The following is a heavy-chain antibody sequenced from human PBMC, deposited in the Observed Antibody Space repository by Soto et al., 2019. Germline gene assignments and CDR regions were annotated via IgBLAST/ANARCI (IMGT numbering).Heavy chain of an antibody. D-gene: IGHD1-20*01. CDR3: ATLGGKPGYLTGTNRGGN. V-gene: IGHV1-69*13. CDR2: IIPIFGTA. Sequence: ASVKVSCKASGGTFSSYAISWVRQAPGQGLEWMGGIIPIFGTANYAQKFQGRITITADESTSTAYMELSSLRSEDTAVYYCATLGGKPGYLTGTNRGGNWGQGTLVTVSS. J-gene: IGHJ4*02. CDR1: GGTFSSYA.